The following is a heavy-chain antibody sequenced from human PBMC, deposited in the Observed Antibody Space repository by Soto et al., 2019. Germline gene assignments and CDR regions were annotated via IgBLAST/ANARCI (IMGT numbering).Heavy chain of an antibody. CDR1: GGAFSGYY. CDR2: LNHRGST. J-gene: IGHJ5*02. CDR3: ARGYGWGSCDRFWWFDP. D-gene: IGHD3-10*01. V-gene: IGHV4-34*01. Sequence: NPSDPLSRTFAYFGGAFSGYYWSWIRQPPGKGLEWIGELNHRGSTNYTPSLKSRVTISVDTSKNQFSLKLSSVTAADTAVYYCARGYGWGSCDRFWWFDPWGQGTLVT.